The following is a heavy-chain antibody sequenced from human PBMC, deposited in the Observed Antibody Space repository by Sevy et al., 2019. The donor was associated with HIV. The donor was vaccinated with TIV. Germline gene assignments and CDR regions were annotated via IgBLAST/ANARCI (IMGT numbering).Heavy chain of an antibody. CDR1: GFAFSSYT. D-gene: IGHD4-17*01. CDR3: AREGNYGDSGDAFDI. CDR2: ISYDESIE. V-gene: IGHV3-30*14. Sequence: GGSLRLSCAASGFAFSSYTVHWVRQAPDKGLEWVALISYDESIEYYADSVRGRFTISRDTSESTLYLQMSSLRAEDTAVYYCAREGNYGDSGDAFDIWGQGTLVTVSS. J-gene: IGHJ3*02.